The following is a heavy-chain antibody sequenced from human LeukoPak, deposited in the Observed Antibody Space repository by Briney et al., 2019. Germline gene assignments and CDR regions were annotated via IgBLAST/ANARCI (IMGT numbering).Heavy chain of an antibody. CDR1: GYTFTGHH. D-gene: IGHD6-19*01. V-gene: IGHV1-2*06. CDR3: ARDLSPPGVAGFDFDY. Sequence: GASVRVSCKASGYTFTGHHIHWVRQAPGQGLEWMGRINPSSGGTNYVQKFQGRVTMTRDTSTSTAYMELSGLRSDDTAVYYCARDLSPPGVAGFDFDYWGQGTLVTVSS. J-gene: IGHJ4*02. CDR2: INPSSGGT.